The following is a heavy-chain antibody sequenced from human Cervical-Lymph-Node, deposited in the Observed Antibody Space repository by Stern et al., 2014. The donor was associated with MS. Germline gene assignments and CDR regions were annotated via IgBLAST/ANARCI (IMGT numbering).Heavy chain of an antibody. D-gene: IGHD3-9*01. J-gene: IGHJ6*02. CDR1: GFSIRTSGVG. CDR2: LYSDEDK. CDR3: ARQGNVDWSPHSYYVMDV. Sequence: QITLKESGPTLVKPTETLTLTCSLSGFSIRTSGVGVGWIRQPPGKALEXLALLYSDEDKRYSPSLKSRLTVSQDTSKNQVVLTMTNMDPVDTATYYCARQGNVDWSPHSYYVMDVWGQGTTVTVTS. V-gene: IGHV2-5*02.